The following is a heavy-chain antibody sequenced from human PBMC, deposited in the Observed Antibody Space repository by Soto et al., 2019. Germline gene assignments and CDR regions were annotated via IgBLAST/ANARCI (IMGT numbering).Heavy chain of an antibody. CDR3: ARHDVPREVKIAVRPHYYYYVMDV. Sequence: ASVKVSCKTSGGTFSSYAISWVRQAPGQGLEWMGGIIPIFGTANYAQKFQGRVTITADESTSTAYMELSSLRSEDTAVYYCARHDVPREVKIAVRPHYYYYVMDVWG. CDR2: IIPIFGTA. CDR1: GGTFSSYA. V-gene: IGHV1-69*13. D-gene: IGHD6-19*01. J-gene: IGHJ6*02.